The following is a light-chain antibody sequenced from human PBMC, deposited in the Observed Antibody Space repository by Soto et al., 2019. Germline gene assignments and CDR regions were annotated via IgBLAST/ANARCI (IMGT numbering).Light chain of an antibody. CDR2: AAS. CDR3: QQANSFPIT. V-gene: IGKV1-8*01. Sequence: AIRMTQSPSSLSASTGDRVTIPCRASQGISSYLAWYQQKPGKAPKLLIYAASTLQSGVPSRFSGSGSGTDFTLTISSLQPEDFATYYCQQANSFPITFGQGTRLEIK. J-gene: IGKJ5*01. CDR1: QGISSY.